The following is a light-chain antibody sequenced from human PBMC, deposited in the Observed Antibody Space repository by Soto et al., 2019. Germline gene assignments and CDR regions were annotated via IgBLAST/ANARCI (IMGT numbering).Light chain of an antibody. CDR3: QSYGSGLSGSV. CDR2: GDT. V-gene: IGLV1-40*01. CDR1: SSNIGAGYD. J-gene: IGLJ3*02. Sequence: QSVLTQPPSVSGAPGQTVTISCTGSSSNIGAGYDVSWYQQLPGTAPKLLIFGDTNRPSGVPDRFSGSHSGASASLAISGLQAEDEGDYYCQSYGSGLSGSVFGGGTKLAVL.